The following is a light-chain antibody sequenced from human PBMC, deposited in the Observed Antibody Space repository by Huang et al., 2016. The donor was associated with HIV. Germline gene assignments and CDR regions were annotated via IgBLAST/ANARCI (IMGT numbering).Light chain of an antibody. V-gene: IGKV1D-13*01. CDR3: QQFNNIPIT. CDR1: QGISSA. CDR2: DAS. Sequence: AIQLTQSPSSVSASVGDRVTITCRASQGISSALAWYQHKSGEAPKLLIYDASNLERGVPSRFSGSGSGTDFTLTISSLQPEDFVTYYCQQFNNIPITFGQGTRLEMK. J-gene: IGKJ5*01.